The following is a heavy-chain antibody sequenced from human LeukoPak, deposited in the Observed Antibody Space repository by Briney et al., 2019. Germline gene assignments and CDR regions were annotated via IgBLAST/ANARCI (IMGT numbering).Heavy chain of an antibody. CDR3: ARGRRYNWFDP. CDR1: GGSISSYY. Sequence: PSETLSLTCTVSGGSISSYYWSWIRQPPGKGLEWIGEINHSGSTNYNPSLKSRVTISVDTSKNQFSLKLSSVTAADTAVYYCARGRRYNWFDPWGQGTLVTVSS. D-gene: IGHD1-14*01. V-gene: IGHV4-34*01. CDR2: INHSGST. J-gene: IGHJ5*02.